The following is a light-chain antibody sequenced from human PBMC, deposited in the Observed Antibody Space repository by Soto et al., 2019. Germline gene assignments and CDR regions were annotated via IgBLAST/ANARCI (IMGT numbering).Light chain of an antibody. Sequence: QSALTQPASVSGSPGQSITISCTGTSSDVGGYNYVSWYQQHPGQAPKLMIYDVSNRPSGVSNRFSGSKSGNTASLTISGLQAEDEADYYCSSYTSSSPHVFGTGTKVTVL. CDR3: SSYTSSSPHV. CDR1: SSDVGGYNY. V-gene: IGLV2-14*03. J-gene: IGLJ1*01. CDR2: DVS.